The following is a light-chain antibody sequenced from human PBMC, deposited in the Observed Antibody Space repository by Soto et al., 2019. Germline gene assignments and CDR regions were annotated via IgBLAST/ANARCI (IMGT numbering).Light chain of an antibody. CDR2: KVS. CDR3: MQAIYWPFT. CDR1: QSLVYSDGDTF. J-gene: IGKJ3*01. V-gene: IGKV2-30*01. Sequence: DVVLTQSPLFLTVTLGQPASISCRSSQSLVYSDGDTFLSWFQQRPGQSPRRLIYKVSNRDTGVPVRFSGSGSGTDFTLKISRVEAEDVGVYFCMQAIYWPFTFGPGTKVDIK.